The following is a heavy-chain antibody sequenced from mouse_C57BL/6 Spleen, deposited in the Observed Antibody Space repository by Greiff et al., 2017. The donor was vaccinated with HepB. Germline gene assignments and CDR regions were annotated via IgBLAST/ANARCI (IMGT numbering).Heavy chain of an antibody. CDR1: GFSLTSYG. D-gene: IGHD1-1*01. CDR2: IWRGGST. CDR3: AKSGGMDYYGSPWFAY. J-gene: IGHJ3*01. V-gene: IGHV2-5*01. Sequence: VKVVESGPGLVQPSQSLSITCTVSGFSLTSYGVHWVRQSPGKGLEWLGVIWRGGSTDYNAAFMSRLSITKDNSKSQVFFKMNSLQADDTAIYYCAKSGGMDYYGSPWFAYWGQGTLVTVSA.